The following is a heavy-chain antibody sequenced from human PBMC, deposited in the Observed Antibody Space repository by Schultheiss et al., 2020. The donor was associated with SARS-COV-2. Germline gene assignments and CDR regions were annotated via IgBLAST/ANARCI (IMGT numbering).Heavy chain of an antibody. V-gene: IGHV3-21*01. CDR1: GFTFSSYA. D-gene: IGHD3-10*01. Sequence: GGSLRLSCAASGFTFSSYAMNWVRQAPGKGLEWVSSISGSGGGTYYADSVKGRFTISRDNAKNSLYLQMDSLRAEDTAVYYCARVVVVRGVIINGYYFDSWGQGTLVTVSS. CDR3: ARVVVVRGVIINGYYFDS. CDR2: ISGSGGGT. J-gene: IGHJ4*02.